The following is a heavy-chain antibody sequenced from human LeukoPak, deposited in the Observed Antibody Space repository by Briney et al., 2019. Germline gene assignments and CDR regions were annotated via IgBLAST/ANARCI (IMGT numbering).Heavy chain of an antibody. Sequence: GGSLRLSCAASGFTFSTHWMHWVRQAAGKGLVWVSRINSDGSNTSYADSVKGRFTISRDNAKNTLYLQMNSLRAEDTAVYYCVRDIVEDDAFDIWGQGTMVTVSS. J-gene: IGHJ3*02. CDR2: INSDGSNT. D-gene: IGHD3-22*01. V-gene: IGHV3-74*01. CDR1: GFTFSTHW. CDR3: VRDIVEDDAFDI.